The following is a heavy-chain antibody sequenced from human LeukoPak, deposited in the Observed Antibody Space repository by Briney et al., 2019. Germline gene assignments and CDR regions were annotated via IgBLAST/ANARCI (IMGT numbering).Heavy chain of an antibody. J-gene: IGHJ3*02. V-gene: IGHV1-18*01. CDR1: GYTFTSYG. D-gene: IGHD1-26*01. Sequence: ASVKVSCKASGYTFTSYGISWVRQAPGQGLEWMGWISTYNGNTNYTQKLQGRLTMTTDTSTSTAYTELRSLRSDDTAVYYCARSWELPSYAFDIWGQGTMVTVSS. CDR2: ISTYNGNT. CDR3: ARSWELPSYAFDI.